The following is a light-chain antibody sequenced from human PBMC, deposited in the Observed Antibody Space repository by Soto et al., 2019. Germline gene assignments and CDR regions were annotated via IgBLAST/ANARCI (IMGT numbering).Light chain of an antibody. J-gene: IGKJ3*01. CDR3: QQSYTTPFT. V-gene: IGKV1-39*01. Sequence: DIQMTQSPSSLSTSVGERVTITCQASQDISNSLNWYQQKPGKAPNLLIYEASKLQTGVPSRFSGSGSGTDFTLTISSLQPEDFATYFCQQSYTTPFTFGPGTKVDIK. CDR1: QDISNS. CDR2: EAS.